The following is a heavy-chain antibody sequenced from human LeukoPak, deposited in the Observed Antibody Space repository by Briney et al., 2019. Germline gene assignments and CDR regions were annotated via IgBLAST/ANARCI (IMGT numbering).Heavy chain of an antibody. J-gene: IGHJ4*02. CDR2: IYWDDDK. D-gene: IGHD5-24*01. V-gene: IGHV2-5*08. Sequence: TLFLTCSVSGDSISSYYWSWIRQPPGKALEWLALIYWDDDKRYSPSLKSRLTITKDTSKNQVVLTMTNMDPVDTATYYCAHSRRKLPLLYWGQGTLVTVSS. CDR1: GDSISSYYW. CDR3: AHSRRKLPLLY.